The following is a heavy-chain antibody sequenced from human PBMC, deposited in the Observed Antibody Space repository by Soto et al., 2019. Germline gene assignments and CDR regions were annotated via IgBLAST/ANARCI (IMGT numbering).Heavy chain of an antibody. CDR2: IYYSGST. D-gene: IGHD6-19*01. CDR3: ASVLSVAYSSGWYRYFQH. V-gene: IGHV4-31*03. J-gene: IGHJ1*01. Sequence: SETLSLTCTVSGGSISSGGYYWSWIRQHPGKGLEWIGYIYYSGSTYYNPSLKSRVTISVDTSKNQFSLKLSSVTAADTAVYYCASVLSVAYSSGWYRYFQHWGQGTVVTVSS. CDR1: GGSISSGGYY.